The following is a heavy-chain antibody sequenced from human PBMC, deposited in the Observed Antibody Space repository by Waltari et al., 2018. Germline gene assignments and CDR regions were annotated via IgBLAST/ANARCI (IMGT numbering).Heavy chain of an antibody. V-gene: IGHV3-30*16. D-gene: IGHD2-15*01. CDR2: ISYDGSNK. CDR1: GFTFSSYA. J-gene: IGHJ6*02. Sequence: QVQLVESGGGVVQPGRSLRLSCAASGFTFSSYAMHWVRQAPGKGLEGVAVISYDGSNKYYADSVKGRFTISRDNSKNTLYLQMNSLRAEDTAVYYCARDAAVCSGGSCYFNYYYGMDVWGQGTTVTVSS. CDR3: ARDAAVCSGGSCYFNYYYGMDV.